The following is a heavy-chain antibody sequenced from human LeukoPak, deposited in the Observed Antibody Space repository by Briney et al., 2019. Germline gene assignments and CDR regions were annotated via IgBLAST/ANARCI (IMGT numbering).Heavy chain of an antibody. CDR3: ARDRGGSYSAIDY. V-gene: IGHV3-48*04. CDR1: GFTFSSYS. J-gene: IGHJ4*02. D-gene: IGHD2-15*01. Sequence: GGSLRLSCAASGFTFSSYSLNWVRHAPGKGLGWVSFISSSSITIYYADSVKGRFTISRDNAEKSLYLQMNSLRAEDTAVYYCARDRGGSYSAIDYWGQGTLVTVSS. CDR2: ISSSSITI.